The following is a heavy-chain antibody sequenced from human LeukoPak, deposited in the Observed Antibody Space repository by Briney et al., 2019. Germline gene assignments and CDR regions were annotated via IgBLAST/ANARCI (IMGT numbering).Heavy chain of an antibody. CDR2: ISGSGGST. Sequence: RLGCAASGFDFGRYAMSWVRQAPGKGLEWVSAISGSGGSTYYADPVKGRFTISRDNSKNTLYLQMNSLRAEDTAVYYCAKSSSWYASYGMDVWGQGTTVTVSS. V-gene: IGHV3-23*01. D-gene: IGHD6-13*01. CDR1: GFDFGRYA. CDR3: AKSSSWYASYGMDV. J-gene: IGHJ6*02.